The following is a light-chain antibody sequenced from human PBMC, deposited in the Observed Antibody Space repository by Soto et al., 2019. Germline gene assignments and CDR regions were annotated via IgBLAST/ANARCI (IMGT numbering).Light chain of an antibody. J-gene: IGKJ4*01. Sequence: EIVMTQSPATLSVSPGERASLSCRASQSVSSNLAWYQQKPGQTPRLLLYATSTRATGIPARFSGSGSGTEFTLTIGSLQSEDFAVYYCQHYNTCPLTFGGGTKVEIK. V-gene: IGKV3-15*01. CDR3: QHYNTCPLT. CDR1: QSVSSN. CDR2: ATS.